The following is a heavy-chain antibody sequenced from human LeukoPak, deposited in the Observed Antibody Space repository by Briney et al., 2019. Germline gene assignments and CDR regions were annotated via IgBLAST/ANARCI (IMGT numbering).Heavy chain of an antibody. CDR1: GFTFRSYS. V-gene: IGHV3-21*01. CDR2: IDPSSTYI. J-gene: IGHJ4*02. D-gene: IGHD4-17*01. CDR3: ARAHYGDYVDY. Sequence: GGSLRLSCAASGFTFRSYSMNWVRQAPGKGLEWVSAIDPSSTYIYYADSVKGRFTISRDNAENSLYLQMNSLRAEDTAVYYCARAHYGDYVDYWGQGTLVTVSS.